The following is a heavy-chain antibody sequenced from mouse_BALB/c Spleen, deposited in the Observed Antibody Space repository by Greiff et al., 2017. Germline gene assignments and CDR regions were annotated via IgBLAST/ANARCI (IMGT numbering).Heavy chain of an antibody. V-gene: IGHV5-6-5*01. CDR1: GFTFSSYA. CDR2: ISSGGST. Sequence: EVQVVESGGGLVKPGGSLKLSCAASGFTFSSYAMSWVRQTPEKRLEWVASISSGGSTYYPDSVKGRFTISRDNARNILYLQMSSLRSEDTAMYYCARGGSYDGYLDWYFDVWGAGTTVTVSS. J-gene: IGHJ1*01. CDR3: ARGGSYDGYLDWYFDV. D-gene: IGHD2-3*01.